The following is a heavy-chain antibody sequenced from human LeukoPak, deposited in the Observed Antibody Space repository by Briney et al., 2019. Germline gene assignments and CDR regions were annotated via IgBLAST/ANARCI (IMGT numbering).Heavy chain of an antibody. Sequence: SLRLSCAASGFTFDDYAMHWVRQAPGKGLEWVSGISWNSGSIGYADSVKGRFTISRDNAKNSLYLQMNSLRAEDTALYYCAKEGYYGSGSPHAFDIWGQGTMVTVSS. D-gene: IGHD3-10*01. V-gene: IGHV3-9*01. CDR1: GFTFDDYA. J-gene: IGHJ3*02. CDR2: ISWNSGSI. CDR3: AKEGYYGSGSPHAFDI.